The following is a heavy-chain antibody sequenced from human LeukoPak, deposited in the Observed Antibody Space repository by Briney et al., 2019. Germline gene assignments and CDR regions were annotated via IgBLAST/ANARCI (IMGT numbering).Heavy chain of an antibody. V-gene: IGHV4-59*01. J-gene: IGHJ4*02. D-gene: IGHD3-10*01. CDR1: GDSISRYY. Sequence: PSETLSLTCTVSGDSISRYYWSWIRQPPGKGLEYIAYMHYGGKSDYNPSLKSRVTISIDTSRNQFYLQLTSVTAADTAMYYCTRDRGASAFDRWGQGTLVTVSS. CDR3: TRDRGASAFDR. CDR2: MHYGGKS.